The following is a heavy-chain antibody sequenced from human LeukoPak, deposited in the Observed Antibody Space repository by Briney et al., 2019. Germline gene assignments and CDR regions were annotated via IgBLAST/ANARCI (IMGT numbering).Heavy chain of an antibody. CDR1: GGSVSSYY. D-gene: IGHD2-2*01. CDR3: ARARYANAWYAFDI. CDR2: LSHSGSS. Sequence: KSSEPLSLTCTVSGGSVSSYYWSWIRRPPGRGLEWIAYLSHSGSSDSNPSLTSRVTTLVDASKNQFSLKLTSVTAADTAVYYCARARYANAWYAFDIWGHGTMVTVSS. J-gene: IGHJ3*02. V-gene: IGHV4-59*02.